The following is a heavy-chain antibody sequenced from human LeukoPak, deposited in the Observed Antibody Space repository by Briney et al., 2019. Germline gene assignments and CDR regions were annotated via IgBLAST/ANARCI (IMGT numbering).Heavy chain of an antibody. D-gene: IGHD5-18*01. CDR3: ARASYGATPNFDY. CDR1: GYSISSGYY. V-gene: IGHV4-38-2*02. CDR2: IYHSGST. Sequence: SETLSLTCTVSGYSISSGYYWGWIRQPPGKGLEWIGSIYHSGSTYYNPSLKSRVTISVDTSKNQFSLKLSSVTAADTAVYYCARASYGATPNFDYWGQGTLVTVSS. J-gene: IGHJ4*02.